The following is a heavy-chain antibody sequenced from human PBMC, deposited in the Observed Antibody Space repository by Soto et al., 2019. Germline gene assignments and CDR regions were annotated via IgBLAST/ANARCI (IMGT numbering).Heavy chain of an antibody. J-gene: IGHJ4*02. D-gene: IGHD5-18*01. CDR1: GGTFSSYG. CDR2: IIPLYGTA. Sequence: QVQLVQSGAEVKKPGSSVKVSCKASGGTFSSYGISWVRQAPGQGLEWMGGIIPLYGTANYAQKFQGRVTITADKSTSTAYMELRSLRSEDTAVYYCARVSPQFDSDTNGYPYPYWGQGTLVTVSS. CDR3: ARVSPQFDSDTNGYPYPY. V-gene: IGHV1-69*06.